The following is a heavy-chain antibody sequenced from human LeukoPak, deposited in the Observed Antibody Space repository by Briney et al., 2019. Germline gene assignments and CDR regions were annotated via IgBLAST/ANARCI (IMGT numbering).Heavy chain of an antibody. Sequence: PGRSLRLSCAASGFTFSSYAMHWVRQAPGKGLEWVAVISYDRSNKYYADSVKGRFTISRDNSKNTLYLQMNSLRAEDTAVYYCARGEMSAFWSGYYISYFDLWGRGTLVTVSS. V-gene: IGHV3-30-3*01. CDR2: ISYDRSNK. CDR1: GFTFSSYA. D-gene: IGHD3-3*01. CDR3: ARGEMSAFWSGYYISYFDL. J-gene: IGHJ2*01.